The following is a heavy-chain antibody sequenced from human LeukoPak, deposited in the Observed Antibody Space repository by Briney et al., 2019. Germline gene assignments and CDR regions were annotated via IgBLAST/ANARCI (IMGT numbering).Heavy chain of an antibody. J-gene: IGHJ4*02. CDR3: AREIPTMIDI. CDR2: IYYSGST. Sequence: GSLRLSCAASGFTFSTYSMNWIRQPPGKGLEWIGYIYYSGSTNYKPSLKSRVTISVETSKNQFSLKLRSVTAADTAVYYCAREIPTMIDIWGQGTLVTVSS. D-gene: IGHD3-22*01. CDR1: GFTFSTYS. V-gene: IGHV4-59*01.